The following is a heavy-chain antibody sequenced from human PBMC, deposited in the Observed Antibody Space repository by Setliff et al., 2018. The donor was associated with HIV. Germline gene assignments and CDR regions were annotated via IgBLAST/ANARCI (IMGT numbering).Heavy chain of an antibody. CDR3: ARSYCSSTSCSYYFDY. Sequence: SETLSLTCTVSGGSITGHYWSWIRQPPGKGLEWIGYIHYSGSSNYNPSLKSRVSISVDTSNNQFSLKLSSVTAADTAVYHCARSYCSSTSCSYYFDYWGQGTLVTVSS. J-gene: IGHJ4*02. V-gene: IGHV4-59*11. CDR2: IHYSGSS. CDR1: GGSITGHY. D-gene: IGHD2-2*01.